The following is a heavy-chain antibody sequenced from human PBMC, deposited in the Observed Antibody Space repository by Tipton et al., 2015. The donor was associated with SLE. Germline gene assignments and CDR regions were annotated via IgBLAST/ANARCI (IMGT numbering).Heavy chain of an antibody. D-gene: IGHD3-3*01. CDR2: LSGSGGST. CDR3: AKDAEEGRFLACTLYYVDY. V-gene: IGHV3-23*01. CDR1: GFTFSSYA. J-gene: IGHJ4*02. Sequence: SLRLSCAASGFTFSSYAMSWVRQAPGKGQEWVSALSGSGGSTYYADSVKGRFTISRDNSKNTLFLQMNSLRDEDTAVYYCAKDAEEGRFLACTLYYVDYWGQGTLVSVSS.